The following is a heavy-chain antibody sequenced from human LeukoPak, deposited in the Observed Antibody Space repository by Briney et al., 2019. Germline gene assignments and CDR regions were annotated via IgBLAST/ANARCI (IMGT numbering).Heavy chain of an antibody. CDR1: GFTFSSYV. Sequence: GGSLRLSCAASGFTFSSYVMHWVRQAPGKGLEWVAFIRYDGSDEWYADSVKGRFTISRDTSKNTLYLQMNSLRTEDTAVYYCTANWNGDYWGQGTLVSVSS. D-gene: IGHD1-1*01. CDR3: TANWNGDY. CDR2: IRYDGSDE. J-gene: IGHJ4*02. V-gene: IGHV3-30*02.